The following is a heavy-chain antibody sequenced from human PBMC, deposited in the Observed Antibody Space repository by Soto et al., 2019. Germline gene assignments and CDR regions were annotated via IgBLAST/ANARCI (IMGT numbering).Heavy chain of an antibody. J-gene: IGHJ4*02. CDR1: GYDFTTYG. CDR2: ISAHNGNT. D-gene: IGHD1-1*01. V-gene: IGHV1-18*01. Sequence: QVHLVQSGAEVKKPGASVKVSCKGSGYDFTTYGITWVRQAPGPGLEWMAWISAHNGNTDYTQKLQGRVTVTRDTSTSTAYMELRSLRSDDTAVYYCARGGYGDYWGQGALVTVSS. CDR3: ARGGYGDY.